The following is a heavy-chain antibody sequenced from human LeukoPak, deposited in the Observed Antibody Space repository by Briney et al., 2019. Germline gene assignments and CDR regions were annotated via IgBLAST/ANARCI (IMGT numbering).Heavy chain of an antibody. CDR3: ARNSSSCSDI. D-gene: IGHD6-13*01. CDR2: ISDYNGNT. J-gene: IGHJ3*02. CDR1: GYTFTIYG. Sequence: ASVRVSSKPSGYTFTIYGIRWVRQAPGQGLEWMGWISDYNGNTKYAKRLQGRVTITTDTSTSTAYMELRSLRAYDTAVYYCARNSSSCSDIWGQGTMVTVSS. V-gene: IGHV1-18*01.